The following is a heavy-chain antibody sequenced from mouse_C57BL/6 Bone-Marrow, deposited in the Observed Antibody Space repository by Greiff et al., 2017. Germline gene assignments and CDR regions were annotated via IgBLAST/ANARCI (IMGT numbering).Heavy chain of an antibody. J-gene: IGHJ4*01. CDR1: GYTFTSYW. Sequence: QVQLQQPGAELVKPGASVKMSCKASGYTFTSYWITWVKQRPGQGLEWIGDIYPGSGSTNYNEKFKSKATLTVDTSSSTAYMQLSSLTAEDSAVYYCARSGRDYAMDYWGQGTSVTVSS. CDR3: ARSGRDYAMDY. V-gene: IGHV1-55*01. CDR2: IYPGSGST. D-gene: IGHD1-1*01.